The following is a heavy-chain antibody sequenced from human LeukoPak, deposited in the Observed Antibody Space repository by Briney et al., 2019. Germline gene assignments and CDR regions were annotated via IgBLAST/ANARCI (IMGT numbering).Heavy chain of an antibody. CDR1: GYSFTSYW. J-gene: IGHJ4*02. CDR3: ASRARVWFGELLWDY. D-gene: IGHD3-10*01. V-gene: IGHV5-51*01. Sequence: GESLKISCKGSGYSFTSYWIGWVRPMPGKGLEWMGIIYPGDSDTRYSPSFQGQVTISADKSISTAYLQWSSLKASDTAMYYCASRARVWFGELLWDYWGQGTLVTVSS. CDR2: IYPGDSDT.